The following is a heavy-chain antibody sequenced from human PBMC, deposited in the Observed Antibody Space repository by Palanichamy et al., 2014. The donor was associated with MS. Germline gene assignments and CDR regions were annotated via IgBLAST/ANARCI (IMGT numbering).Heavy chain of an antibody. V-gene: IGHV5-51*01. CDR2: IYPDDSDT. CDR3: GIDDGVNMIT. D-gene: IGHD3-16*01. J-gene: IGHJ5*02. CDR1: GYKFPTSR. Sequence: EVHLVQSGAEVKKPGESLKISCKGSGYKFPTSRIGWVRQLPGKGLERMGIIYPDDSDTEYSPSFQGQVTMSADKSISTAYLQWSSLKASDTAMYYCGIDDGVNMITWGQGTLVTVSS.